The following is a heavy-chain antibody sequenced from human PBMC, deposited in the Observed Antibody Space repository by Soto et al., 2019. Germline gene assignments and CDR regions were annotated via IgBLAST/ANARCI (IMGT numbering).Heavy chain of an antibody. CDR1: GFTFSSYW. J-gene: IGHJ6*02. Sequence: GGSLRLSCAASGFTFSSYWMHWVRQAPGKGLVWVSRIKTDGSSTSYADSVKGRFTISRDNAKNTLYLQMNSLRAEDTAVYYCARDQLDIVVVVAASDGMDVWGQGTTVTVSS. CDR3: ARDQLDIVVVVAASDGMDV. D-gene: IGHD2-15*01. V-gene: IGHV3-74*01. CDR2: IKTDGSST.